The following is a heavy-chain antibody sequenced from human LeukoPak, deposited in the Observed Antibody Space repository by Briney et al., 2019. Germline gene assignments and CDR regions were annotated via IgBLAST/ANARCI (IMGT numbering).Heavy chain of an antibody. Sequence: PGGSLRLSCAASGFTFSSYAMSWVRQAPGKGLEWISYISTSTTTIYYANSVKGRFTISRDNAKKSLYLQMNSLRAEDTAVYYCARGPQTDYWGQGTLVTVSS. V-gene: IGHV3-48*01. J-gene: IGHJ4*02. CDR3: ARGPQTDY. CDR2: ISTSTTTI. CDR1: GFTFSSYA.